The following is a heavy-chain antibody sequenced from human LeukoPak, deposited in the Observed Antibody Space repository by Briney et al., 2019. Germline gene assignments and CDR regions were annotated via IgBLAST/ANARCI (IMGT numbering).Heavy chain of an antibody. Sequence: ASVKVSCKVSGYTFTDYYMHWVQQAPGKGLEWIGLVDPEDGETIYAEKFQGRVTITADTSTDTAYMELSSLRSEDAAVYYCATEIVGATTYYFDYWGQGTLVTVSS. CDR3: ATEIVGATTYYFDY. CDR2: VDPEDGET. J-gene: IGHJ4*02. D-gene: IGHD1-26*01. CDR1: GYTFTDYY. V-gene: IGHV1-69-2*01.